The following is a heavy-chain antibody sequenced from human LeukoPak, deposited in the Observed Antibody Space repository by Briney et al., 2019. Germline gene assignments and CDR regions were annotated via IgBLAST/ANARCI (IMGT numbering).Heavy chain of an antibody. J-gene: IGHJ6*03. CDR2: ISYDGSNK. CDR1: GFTFSSYA. Sequence: PGRSLRLSCAASGFTFSSYAMHWVRQAPGKGLEWVAVISYDGSNKYYADSVKGRFTISRDNSKNTLYLQMNSLRAEDTAVYYCARDGYYGSGSYYKNYYYYMDVWGKGTTVTVSS. V-gene: IGHV3-30*04. CDR3: ARDGYYGSGSYYKNYYYYMDV. D-gene: IGHD3-10*01.